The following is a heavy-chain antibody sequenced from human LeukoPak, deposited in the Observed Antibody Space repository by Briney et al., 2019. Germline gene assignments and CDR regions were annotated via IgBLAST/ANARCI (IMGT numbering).Heavy chain of an antibody. CDR1: GGSVSSGSYY. CDR3: ARDLVGATYFDY. Sequence: SETLSLTCTVSGGSVSSGSYYWSWIRQPPGKGLEWIGYIYYSGSTNYNPSLKSRVTISVDTSKNQFSLKLSSVTAADTAVYYCARDLVGATYFDYWGQGTLVTVSS. J-gene: IGHJ4*02. V-gene: IGHV4-61*01. CDR2: IYYSGST. D-gene: IGHD1-26*01.